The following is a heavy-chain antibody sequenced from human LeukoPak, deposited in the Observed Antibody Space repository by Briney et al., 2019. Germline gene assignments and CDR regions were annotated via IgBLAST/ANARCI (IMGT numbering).Heavy chain of an antibody. J-gene: IGHJ4*02. D-gene: IGHD3-22*01. V-gene: IGHV3-30*04. CDR2: ISYDGSNK. Sequence: GALRLSCAASGFTFSSYAMHWVRPAPGKGLEWVAVISYDGSNKYYADSVKGRFTISRDNSKNTLYLQMNSLRAEDTAVYYCARPKYYYDSSGYFDYWGQGTLVTPSS. CDR1: GFTFSSYA. CDR3: ARPKYYYDSSGYFDY.